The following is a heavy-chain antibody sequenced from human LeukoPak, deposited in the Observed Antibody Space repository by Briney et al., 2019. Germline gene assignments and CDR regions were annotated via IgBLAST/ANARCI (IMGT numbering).Heavy chain of an antibody. CDR3: ARLDSSRAFDY. Sequence: ASVTVSFKASGYTFTGYYMHWVRQAPGQGLEWMGWIHPNTGGAYYAQKFQSRVTMTRDTSITTDYMELSRLRSDDTAVYYCARLDSSRAFDYWGQGTLVTVSS. J-gene: IGHJ4*02. CDR2: IHPNTGGA. V-gene: IGHV1-2*02. D-gene: IGHD2/OR15-2a*01. CDR1: GYTFTGYY.